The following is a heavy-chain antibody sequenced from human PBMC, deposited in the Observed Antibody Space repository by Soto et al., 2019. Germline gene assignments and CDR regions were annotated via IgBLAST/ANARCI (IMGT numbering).Heavy chain of an antibody. J-gene: IGHJ4*02. D-gene: IGHD6-19*01. CDR1: GFTFSRYY. V-gene: IGHV3-7*04. CDR2: IKQDGSAK. Sequence: PGGSLRLSCAASGFTFSRYYMHWVRQAPGKGLEWVANIKQDGSAKYYQDSVRGRFTISRDNAKNSLYLQIISLRAEDTAVYYCARGLYTSGWYMDRFDFWGPGTLVTVSS. CDR3: ARGLYTSGWYMDRFDF.